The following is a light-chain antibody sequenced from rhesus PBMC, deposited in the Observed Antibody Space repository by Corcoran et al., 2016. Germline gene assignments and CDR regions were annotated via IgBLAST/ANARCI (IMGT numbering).Light chain of an antibody. V-gene: IGKV3S9*01. Sequence: EIVMTQSPATLSLSPGERATLSCRASQSAGSYVTWHQQKPEQAPRLLIYGASSRDTGIPDRLSGSGSGTDFPLTISTLEPEGFAVYYCNQYSDWPTFGQGTKVEI. CDR3: NQYSDWPT. CDR1: QSAGSY. J-gene: IGKJ1*01. CDR2: GAS.